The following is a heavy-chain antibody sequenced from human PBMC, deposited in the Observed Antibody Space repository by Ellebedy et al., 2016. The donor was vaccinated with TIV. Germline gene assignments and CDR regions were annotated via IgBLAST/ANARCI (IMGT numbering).Heavy chain of an antibody. CDR2: INHRGSA. CDR3: ARLRGSTRVRLGDFIRHYFDF. Sequence: MPSETLSLTCTVSGGSISSDLFFWGWIRQPPGKGLEWIGIINHRGSAHYNPSLKSRVTIAVDPSKNDFSLTLNSVTAADTAVYYCARLRGSTRVRLGDFIRHYFDFWGQGSLVTVSS. CDR1: GGSISSDLFF. J-gene: IGHJ4*02. V-gene: IGHV4-39*07. D-gene: IGHD3-16*01.